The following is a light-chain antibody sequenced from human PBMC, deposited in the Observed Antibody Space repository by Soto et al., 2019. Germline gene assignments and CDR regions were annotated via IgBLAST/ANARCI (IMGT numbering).Light chain of an antibody. CDR3: QQSFSTPT. Sequence: DIAMTQSPPCLSSSXGDRVTIACRASQSISSYLNWYQQKPGKAPKLLIYSASNLQSGVPSRFSGSGSGTDFTLTISSLQPEDFATYYCQQSFSTPTFGQGTRLEIK. V-gene: IGKV1-39*01. J-gene: IGKJ5*01. CDR1: QSISSY. CDR2: SAS.